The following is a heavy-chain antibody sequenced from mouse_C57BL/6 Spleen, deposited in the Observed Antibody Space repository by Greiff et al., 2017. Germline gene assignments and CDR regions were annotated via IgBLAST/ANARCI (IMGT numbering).Heavy chain of an antibody. CDR2: IDPANGNT. J-gene: IGHJ4*01. CDR1: GFNIKNTY. V-gene: IGHV14-3*01. D-gene: IGHD2-5*01. Sequence: EVQGVESVAELVRPGASVKLSCTASGFNIKNTYMTWVKQRPEQGLEWIGRIDPANGNTNYAPKFQGKATITADTSSNTAYLQLSSLTTEDAAIYYCARAGSNWFYCAVDGWGQGASVTVSS. CDR3: ARAGSNWFYCAVDG.